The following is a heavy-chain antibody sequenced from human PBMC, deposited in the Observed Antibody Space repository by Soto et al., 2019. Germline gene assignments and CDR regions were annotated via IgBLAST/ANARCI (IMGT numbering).Heavy chain of an antibody. CDR3: AKDDGTFFYDTSGYPLDY. CDR2: IAYDGTNT. J-gene: IGHJ4*02. Sequence: PGGSLRLYCAASGFTFRNYGMHWVRQAPGKGLEWVAIIAYDGTNTYYADSVKGRFTIYRDNSKNTLYLQMNSLRDEDTAVYYCAKDDGTFFYDTSGYPLDYWGQGTLVTVSS. V-gene: IGHV3-30*18. D-gene: IGHD3-22*01. CDR1: GFTFRNYG.